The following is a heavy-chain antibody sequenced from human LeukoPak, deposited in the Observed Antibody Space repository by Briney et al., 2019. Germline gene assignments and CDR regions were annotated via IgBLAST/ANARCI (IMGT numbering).Heavy chain of an antibody. V-gene: IGHV3-15*07. Sequence: GGSLRLSCSASGLTVTNAWMNWVRQAPGEGLDWVGRIASKTDGGATDYAAPVKGRFAISRDDSKNTLNLQMNSLKTEDTAVYYCTTGIRGDWGQGTLVTVSS. CDR2: IASKTDGGAT. CDR1: GLTVTNAW. J-gene: IGHJ4*02. D-gene: IGHD3-10*01. CDR3: TTGIRGD.